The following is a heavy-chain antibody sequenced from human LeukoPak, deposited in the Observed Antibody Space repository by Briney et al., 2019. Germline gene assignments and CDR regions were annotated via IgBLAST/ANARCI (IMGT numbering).Heavy chain of an antibody. D-gene: IGHD2-15*01. Sequence: ASVKVSCKVSGYTLTELSMHWVRQAPGKGLEWMGGFDPEDGETIYAQKFQGRVTMTEDTSTDTAYMELSSLRSEDTTVYYCATGGYCSGGSCYGEGYYFDYWGQGTPVTVSS. CDR1: GYTLTELS. CDR2: FDPEDGET. J-gene: IGHJ4*02. CDR3: ATGGYCSGGSCYGEGYYFDY. V-gene: IGHV1-24*01.